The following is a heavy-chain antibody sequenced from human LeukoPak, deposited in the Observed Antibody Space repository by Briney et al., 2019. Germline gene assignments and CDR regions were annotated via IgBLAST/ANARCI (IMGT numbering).Heavy chain of an antibody. Sequence: ASVKVSCKASGGTFSSYAISWARQAPGQGLEWMGRIIPILGIANYAQKFQGRVTITADKSTSSAYMELSSLRSEDTAVYYCARDLGNYYDSSGYYPSEYNWFDPWGQGTLVTVSS. CDR3: ARDLGNYYDSSGYYPSEYNWFDP. CDR2: IIPILGIA. V-gene: IGHV1-69*04. CDR1: GGTFSSYA. D-gene: IGHD3-22*01. J-gene: IGHJ5*02.